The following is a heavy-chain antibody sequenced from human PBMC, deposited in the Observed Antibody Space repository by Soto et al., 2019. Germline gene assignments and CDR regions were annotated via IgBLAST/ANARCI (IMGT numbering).Heavy chain of an antibody. CDR3: SSAPNWNYGY. V-gene: IGHV3-7*01. J-gene: IGHJ4*02. Sequence: EVQLVESGGGLVQPGGSLRLSCAASGFTSSSYWMSWVRQVPGRGLEWVANINQAGSDKYYVDSVRGRFTISRDNAKKLLYLQINARGDDDTALYYCSSAPNWNYGYWGQGTLVTVSS. D-gene: IGHD1-7*01. CDR2: INQAGSDK. CDR1: GFTSSSYW.